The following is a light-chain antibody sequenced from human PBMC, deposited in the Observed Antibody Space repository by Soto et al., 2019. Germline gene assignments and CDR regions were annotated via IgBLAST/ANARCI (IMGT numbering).Light chain of an antibody. V-gene: IGKV1-5*03. J-gene: IGKJ2*01. CDR2: KAS. CDR3: QQYYSLYT. CDR1: QSISSW. Sequence: DIQMTQSPSTLSASVGDRVTITCRASQSISSWLAWYQQKPGKAPKLLIYKASSLESGVPSRFSGSGSATEFTLTISSLQPDDFATYYCQQYYSLYTFGQGTKLEIK.